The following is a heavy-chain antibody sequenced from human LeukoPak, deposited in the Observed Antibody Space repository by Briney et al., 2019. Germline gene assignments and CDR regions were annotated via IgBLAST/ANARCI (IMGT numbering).Heavy chain of an antibody. D-gene: IGHD3-10*01. V-gene: IGHV1-18*01. J-gene: IGHJ4*02. CDR3: ARDSYYGSGSSTDFDY. Sequence: GASVKVSCKASGYTFTSYGISWVRQAPGQGLEWMGWISAYNGNTNYAQKLQGRVTMTTDTSTSTAYMELRSLRSDDTAVYYCARDSYYGSGSSTDFDYWGQGTLVTVSS. CDR2: ISAYNGNT. CDR1: GYTFTSYG.